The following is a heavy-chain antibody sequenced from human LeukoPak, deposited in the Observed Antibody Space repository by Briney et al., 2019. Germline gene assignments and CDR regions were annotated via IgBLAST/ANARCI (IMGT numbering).Heavy chain of an antibody. CDR1: GFTFSSYS. J-gene: IGHJ4*02. V-gene: IGHV3-21*01. D-gene: IGHD6-13*01. CDR2: ISSSSSYI. CDR3: ARDRSIAAAGTVFGY. Sequence: GGSLRLSCAASGFTFSSYSMNWVRQAPGKGLEWVSSISSSSSYIYYADSVKGRFTISRDNAKNSLYLQMNSLRAEDTAVYYCARDRSIAAAGTVFGYWGQGTLVTVSS.